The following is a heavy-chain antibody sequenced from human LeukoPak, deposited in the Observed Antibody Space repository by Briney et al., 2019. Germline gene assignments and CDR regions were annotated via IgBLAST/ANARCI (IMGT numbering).Heavy chain of an antibody. J-gene: IGHJ3*02. Sequence: ASVKVSCKASGFTFTSSAMQWVRQARGQRLEWIGWIVVGSGNTNYAQKFQERVTITRDMSTSTAYMELSSLRSEDTAVYYCAAADNYYDSSGYPLYAFDIWGQGTTVTVSS. CDR1: GFTFTSSA. CDR2: IVVGSGNT. D-gene: IGHD3-22*01. V-gene: IGHV1-58*02. CDR3: AAADNYYDSSGYPLYAFDI.